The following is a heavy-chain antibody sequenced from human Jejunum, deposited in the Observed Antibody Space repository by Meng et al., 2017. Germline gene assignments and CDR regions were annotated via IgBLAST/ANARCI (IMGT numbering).Heavy chain of an antibody. Sequence: GESLKISCEVSGFIFSSFEMNWVRQAPGKGLEWVSYISNGGGRTIYYADSVKGRFTISRDNAKNSLYLQMSSLRAEDTAIYYCAREAGDLRAFDMWGQGTMVTVSS. J-gene: IGHJ3*02. V-gene: IGHV3-48*03. CDR1: GFIFSSFE. CDR2: ISNGGGRTI. D-gene: IGHD7-27*01. CDR3: AREAGDLRAFDM.